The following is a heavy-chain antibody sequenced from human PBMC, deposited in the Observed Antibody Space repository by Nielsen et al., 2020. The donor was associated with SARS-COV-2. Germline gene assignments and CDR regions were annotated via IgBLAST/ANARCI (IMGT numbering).Heavy chain of an antibody. CDR3: ARDAAYSRFDY. V-gene: IGHV3-7*05. CDR1: GLILSSSW. J-gene: IGHJ4*02. CDR2: INEDGSVV. Sequence: GESLKISCAASGLILSSSWMVWVRQAPGKGLEWVANINEDGSVVNYVDSVKGRFTISRDNAGKSLYLQMNSLRAEDTAVYYCARDAAYSRFDYWGQGTLVTVSP. D-gene: IGHD4-11*01.